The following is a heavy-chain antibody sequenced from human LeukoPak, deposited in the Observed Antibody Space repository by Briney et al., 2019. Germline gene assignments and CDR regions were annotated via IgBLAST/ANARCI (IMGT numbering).Heavy chain of an antibody. J-gene: IGHJ3*02. CDR3: ARRVLELTPHAFDI. V-gene: IGHV4-39*01. Sequence: SETLSLTCTVSGGSISSYYWGWIRQPPGKGLEWIGSIYYSGSTYYNPSLKSRVTISVDTSKNQFSLKLSSVTAADTAVYYCARRVLELTPHAFDIWGQGTMVTVSS. CDR2: IYYSGST. CDR1: GGSISSYY. D-gene: IGHD1-7*01.